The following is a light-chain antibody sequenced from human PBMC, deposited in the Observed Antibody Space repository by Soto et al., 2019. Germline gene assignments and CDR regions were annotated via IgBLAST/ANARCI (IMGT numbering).Light chain of an antibody. V-gene: IGLV2-8*01. CDR2: EVS. CDR1: SSDVGDYNS. Sequence: QLVLTQPPSASGSPGRSVTISCSGTSSDVGDYNSVSWYQQHPGKAPKLMIYEVSKRPSGVPERFSGSKSGNAASLTVSGLQAEDEADYYCCSYAGSNIWVFGGGTKLTVL. CDR3: CSYAGSNIWV. J-gene: IGLJ3*02.